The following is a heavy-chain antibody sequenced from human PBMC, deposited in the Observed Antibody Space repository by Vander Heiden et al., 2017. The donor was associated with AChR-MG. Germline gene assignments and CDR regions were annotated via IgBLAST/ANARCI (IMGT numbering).Heavy chain of an antibody. CDR2: IIPIYGTA. J-gene: IGHJ4*02. CDR1: GGSFSSYA. CDR3: ASPRGRDGYNFANFDY. Sequence: QVQLSQSAAEVTTPGSSVRLSCNASGGSFSSYASSWVRQAPGQGLEWMGGIIPIYGTANYAQKFQGRVTITADKSTSTDYMELSSLRYEDTAVYYCASPRGRDGYNFANFDYWGQGTLVTVSS. V-gene: IGHV1-69*14. D-gene: IGHD5-12*01.